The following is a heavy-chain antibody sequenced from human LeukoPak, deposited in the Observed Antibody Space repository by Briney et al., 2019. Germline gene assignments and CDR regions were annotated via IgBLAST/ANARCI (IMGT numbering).Heavy chain of an antibody. CDR3: ARVDPMTTVTPYFDY. D-gene: IGHD4-17*01. CDR1: GGSFSGYY. V-gene: IGHV4-34*01. J-gene: IGHJ4*02. CDR2: INHSGST. Sequence: SETLSLTSAVYGGSFSGYYWSWIRQPPGKGLEWIGEINHSGSTNYNPSLKSRVTISVDTSKNQFSLKLSSVTAADTAVYYCARVDPMTTVTPYFDYWGQGTLVTVSS.